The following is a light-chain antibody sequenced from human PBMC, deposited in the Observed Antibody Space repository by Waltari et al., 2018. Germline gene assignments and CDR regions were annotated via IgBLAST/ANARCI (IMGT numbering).Light chain of an antibody. V-gene: IGKV4-1*01. CDR1: QSVLYSSNNKNY. J-gene: IGKJ3*01. CDR2: WAS. Sequence: DIVMTQSPDSLAVSLGERATIHCKSSQSVLYSSNNKNYLAWYQQKPGQPPKLLIYWASTRESGVPDRFSGSGSGTDFTLTISSLQAEDVAVYYCQQYYSTLLFTFGPGTKVDIK. CDR3: QQYYSTLLFT.